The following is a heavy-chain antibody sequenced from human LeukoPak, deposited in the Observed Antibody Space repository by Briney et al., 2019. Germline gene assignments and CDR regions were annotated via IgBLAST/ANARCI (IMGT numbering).Heavy chain of an antibody. CDR3: ARDSRAATSTPDAFDI. CDR1: GFTFSSYW. J-gene: IGHJ3*02. Sequence: GGSLRLSCAASGFTFSSYWMSWVRQAPGKGLEWVATIRQDGSQKYYVDSVKGRFTISRDNAKNSLYLQMNSLRAEDTAVYYCARDSRAATSTPDAFDIWGQGTMVTVSS. CDR2: IRQDGSQK. D-gene: IGHD2-15*01. V-gene: IGHV3-7*03.